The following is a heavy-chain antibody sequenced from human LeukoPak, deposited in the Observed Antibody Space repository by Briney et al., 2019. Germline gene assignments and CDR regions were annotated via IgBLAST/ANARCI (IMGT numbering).Heavy chain of an antibody. D-gene: IGHD4-23*01. CDR2: INAGNGNT. J-gene: IGHJ3*02. Sequence: GASVKVSCKASGYTFTSYAMHWVRRVPGQRPEWMGWINAGNGNTKYSQKFQGRVTITRDTSANTAYMEVSSLKSEDTAAYYCARTQGVYYGGNSGDFDIWGQGTVVTVSS. CDR3: ARTQGVYYGGNSGDFDI. CDR1: GYTFTSYA. V-gene: IGHV1-3*01.